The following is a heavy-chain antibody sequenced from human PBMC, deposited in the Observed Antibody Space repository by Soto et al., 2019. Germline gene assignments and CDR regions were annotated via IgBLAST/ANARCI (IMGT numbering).Heavy chain of an antibody. Sequence: SVKVSCKASGGTLSSYAISWVRQAPGHGLEWMGGIIPIFGTANYAQKFQGRVTITADESTSTAYMELNSLRSENTAVYYCARESLSGGVLIVYAMKDYYGMDVWSQGTTVNVSS. V-gene: IGHV1-69*13. J-gene: IGHJ6*02. D-gene: IGHD2-8*01. CDR3: ARESLSGGVLIVYAMKDYYGMDV. CDR2: IIPIFGTA. CDR1: GGTLSSYA.